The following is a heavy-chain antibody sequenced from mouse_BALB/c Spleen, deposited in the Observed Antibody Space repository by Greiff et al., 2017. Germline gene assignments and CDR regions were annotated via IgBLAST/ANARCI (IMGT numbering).Heavy chain of an antibody. CDR2: INPSNGGT. V-gene: IGHV1S81*02. J-gene: IGHJ3*01. CDR3: TRLGYYGG. CDR1: GYTFTSYY. D-gene: IGHD1-1*01. Sequence: VQLQQSGAELVKPGASVKLSCKASGYTFTSYYMYWVKQRPGQGLEWIGGINPSNGGTNFNEKFKSKATLTVDKSSSTAYMQLSSLTSEDSAVYYCTRLGYYGGWGQGTLVTVSA.